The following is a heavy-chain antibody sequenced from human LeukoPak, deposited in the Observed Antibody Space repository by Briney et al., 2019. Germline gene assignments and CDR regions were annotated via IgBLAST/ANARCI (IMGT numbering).Heavy chain of an antibody. CDR2: FDPEDGET. Sequence: ASVKVSCKVSGYTLTELSMHWVRQAPGKGLEWMGGFDPEDGETIYAQKFQGRVTMTEDTSTDTAYMELSSLRSEDTAVYYCAIRGGNSAWFDPWGQGTLVTVSS. CDR3: AIRGGNSAWFDP. J-gene: IGHJ5*02. CDR1: GYTLTELS. D-gene: IGHD4-23*01. V-gene: IGHV1-24*01.